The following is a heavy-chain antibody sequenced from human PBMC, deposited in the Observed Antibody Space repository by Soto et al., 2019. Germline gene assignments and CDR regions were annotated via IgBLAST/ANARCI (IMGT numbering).Heavy chain of an antibody. CDR1: GFTFSTYA. D-gene: IGHD2-21*02. CDR3: VGSEYCRGDFYWQFDP. J-gene: IGHJ5*02. Sequence: EGQVVESGGGLVQPGGSLRLACAASGFTFSTYAFSWVRQSPGKGLEWVSSISGDGFTTDYADSVKGSFTISRDNSKNTLLMQMNSLRDEDAAEYFCVGSEYCRGDFYWQFDPWGLGSLVTVSS. V-gene: IGHV3-23*04. CDR2: ISGDGFTT.